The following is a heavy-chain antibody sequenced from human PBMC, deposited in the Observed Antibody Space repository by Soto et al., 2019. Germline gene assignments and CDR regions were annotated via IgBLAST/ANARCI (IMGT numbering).Heavy chain of an antibody. V-gene: IGHV4-59*02. CDR1: GASVSSYY. Sequence: SETLSPTCRVPGASVSSYYWSWVRQPPGKGLEWIGYIYYIGAYNYNPSLKSRVTISVDTSKNQFSLKLTSVTAADTAVYYCARTPETRDWLDPWGQGTLVTVSS. CDR3: ARTPETRDWLDP. CDR2: IYYIGAY. J-gene: IGHJ5*02. D-gene: IGHD1-7*01.